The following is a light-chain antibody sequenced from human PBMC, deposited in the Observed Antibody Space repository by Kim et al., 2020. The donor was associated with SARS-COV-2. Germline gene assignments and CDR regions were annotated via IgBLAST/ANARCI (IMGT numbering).Light chain of an antibody. J-gene: IGKJ2*03. Sequence: EIVLTQSPGTLSLAPGERATLSCRASQSIKTKYLAWYQQKSGQAPRLLIYGVSTRSTGIPDRFSGSGSGTDFTLTISRLEAEDFAMYYCQHYGCSYSFGQGTKLEI. V-gene: IGKV3-20*01. CDR2: GVS. CDR1: QSIKTKY. CDR3: QHYGCSYS.